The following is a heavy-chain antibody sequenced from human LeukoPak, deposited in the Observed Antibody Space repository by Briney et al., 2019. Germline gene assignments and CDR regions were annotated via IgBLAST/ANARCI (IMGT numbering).Heavy chain of an antibody. Sequence: SVKVSCKASGGTFSSYAISWVRQAPGQGLEWMGRIIPILGIANYAQKFQGRVTITADKSTSTAYMELSSLRSEDTAVYYCARGYCSGGSCYWTGDYFDYWGQGTLVTVSS. V-gene: IGHV1-69*04. CDR2: IIPILGIA. J-gene: IGHJ4*02. D-gene: IGHD2-15*01. CDR1: GGTFSSYA. CDR3: ARGYCSGGSCYWTGDYFDY.